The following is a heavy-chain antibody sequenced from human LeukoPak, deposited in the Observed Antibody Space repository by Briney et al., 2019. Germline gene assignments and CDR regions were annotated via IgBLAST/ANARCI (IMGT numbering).Heavy chain of an antibody. V-gene: IGHV1-46*01. D-gene: IGHD3-22*01. CDR1: GYTFSSYY. Sequence: ASVKVSCKASGYTFSSYYVHWVRQAPGQGLEWMGMIIPSDGFTSYAQKFQGRVTMTRDMSTSTVYMELSSLRSDDTAVYYCAKGPNYDSDWGQGTLVTVSS. CDR2: IIPSDGFT. CDR3: AKGPNYDSD. J-gene: IGHJ4*02.